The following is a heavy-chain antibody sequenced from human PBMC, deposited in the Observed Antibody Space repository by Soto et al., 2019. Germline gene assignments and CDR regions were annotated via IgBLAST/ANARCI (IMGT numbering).Heavy chain of an antibody. CDR1: GFTFSLYT. J-gene: IGHJ4*02. D-gene: IGHD6-19*01. CDR2: ISSTSSYT. Sequence: EVQLVESGGGLVKPGGSLRLSCAASGFTFSLYTMTWVRQAPGKGLEWVASISSTSSYTHYSDSVKGRFTISRDNANNSLFLQMNSLRAEDTATYYCARDLALAGNYWGQGVLVTVSS. V-gene: IGHV3-21*01. CDR3: ARDLALAGNY.